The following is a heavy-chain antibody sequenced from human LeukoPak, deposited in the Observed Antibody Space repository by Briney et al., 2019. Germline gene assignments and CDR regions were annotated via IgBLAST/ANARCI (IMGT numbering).Heavy chain of an antibody. Sequence: AGGSLTLSCVASGSTFGTYYMNWIRQAPGKGLEWLSFISSSGHNNLYTCFVKGRFTFSRANAKQTVLLQMNSLRAEDTAEYCCARDLFSFYYDSSGYCDYWGPGTRVTVSS. CDR2: ISSSGHNN. CDR3: ARDLFSFYYDSSGYCDY. CDR1: GSTFGTYY. V-gene: IGHV3-11*01. J-gene: IGHJ4*02. D-gene: IGHD3-22*01.